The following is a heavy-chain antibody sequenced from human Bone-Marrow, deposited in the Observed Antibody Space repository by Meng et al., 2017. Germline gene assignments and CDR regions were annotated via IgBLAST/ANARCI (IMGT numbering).Heavy chain of an antibody. CDR1: GFTFSSYS. CDR2: ISSSSSYI. D-gene: IGHD5-12*01. CDR3: ARDRRGYSGYGDY. V-gene: IGHV3-21*01. Sequence: GESLKISCAASGFTFSSYSMNWVRQAPGKGLEWVSSISSSSSYIYYADSVKGLFTISRDNAKNSLYLQMNSLRAEDTAVYYCARDRRGYSGYGDYWGQGTLVTVSS. J-gene: IGHJ4*02.